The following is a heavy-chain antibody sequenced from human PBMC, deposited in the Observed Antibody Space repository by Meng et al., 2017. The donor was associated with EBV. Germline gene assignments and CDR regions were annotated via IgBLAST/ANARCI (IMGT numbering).Heavy chain of an antibody. V-gene: IGHV1-69*01. J-gene: IGHJ4*02. CDR2: IIPIFGTA. D-gene: IGHD3-22*01. CDR3: AREWPNYYDSSGYFL. CDR1: GGTFSSYA. Sequence: QVQLVQSGAEVMKPGSSVKVSCXXSGGTFSSYAISWVRQAPGQRLEWMGGIIPIFGTANYAQKFQGRVTITADESTSTAYMELSSLRSEDTAVYYCAREWPNYYDSSGYFLWGQGTRVTVSS.